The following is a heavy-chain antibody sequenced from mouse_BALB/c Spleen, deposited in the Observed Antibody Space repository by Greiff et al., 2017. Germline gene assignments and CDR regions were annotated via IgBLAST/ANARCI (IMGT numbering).Heavy chain of an antibody. J-gene: IGHJ2*01. Sequence: VQLQQTGPELVKPGASVKISCKASGYSFTDYIMLWVKQSHGKSLEWIGNINPYYGSTSYNLKFKGKATLTVDKSSSTAYMQLNSLTSEDSAVYYCARSGGDDGSPYYFDYWGQGTTLTVSS. CDR2: INPYYGST. D-gene: IGHD2-3*01. CDR1: GYSFTDYI. CDR3: ARSGGDDGSPYYFDY. V-gene: IGHV1-39*01.